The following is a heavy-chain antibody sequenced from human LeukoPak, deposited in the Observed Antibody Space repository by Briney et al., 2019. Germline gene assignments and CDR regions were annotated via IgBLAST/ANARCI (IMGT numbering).Heavy chain of an antibody. J-gene: IGHJ4*02. CDR3: ARQRRSGYDY. Sequence: PSETLSLTCAVSGGSISSGGYSWSWIRQPPGKGLEWIGYIYHSGSTYYNPSLKSRVTISVDRSKNQFSLKLSSVTAADTAVYYCARQRRSGYDYWGQGTLVTVSS. V-gene: IGHV4-30-2*01. D-gene: IGHD5-12*01. CDR2: IYHSGST. CDR1: GGSISSGGYS.